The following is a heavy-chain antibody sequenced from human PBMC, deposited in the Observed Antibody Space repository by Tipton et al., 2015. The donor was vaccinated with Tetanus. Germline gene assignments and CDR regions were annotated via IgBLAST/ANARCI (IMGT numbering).Heavy chain of an antibody. Sequence: SLRLSCAASGFTFSNSVMSWVRQAPGKGLEWVSGISGSGGSTYYADSVKGRFTISRDNSKNTLSLQMNSLRAEDTAVYYCARGGPTVVRADGEYFQHWGQGTLVTVSS. J-gene: IGHJ1*01. D-gene: IGHD4-23*01. V-gene: IGHV3-23*01. CDR2: ISGSGGST. CDR3: ARGGPTVVRADGEYFQH. CDR1: GFTFSNSV.